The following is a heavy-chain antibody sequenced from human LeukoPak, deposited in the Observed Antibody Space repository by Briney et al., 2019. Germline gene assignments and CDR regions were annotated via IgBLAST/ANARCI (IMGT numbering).Heavy chain of an antibody. V-gene: IGHV4-4*07. D-gene: IGHD3-22*01. CDR3: ARGLGYYDSSYNWFDP. Sequence: PSETLSLTCTVSGGSISSYYWSWIRQPAGKGLEWIGRIYTSGSTNYNPSLKSRVTISVDTSKNQFSLKLSSVTAADTAVYYCARGLGYYDSSYNWFDPWGQGTLVTVSS. CDR2: IYTSGST. J-gene: IGHJ5*02. CDR1: GGSISSYY.